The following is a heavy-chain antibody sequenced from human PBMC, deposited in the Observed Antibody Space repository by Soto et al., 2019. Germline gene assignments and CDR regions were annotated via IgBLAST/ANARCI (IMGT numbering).Heavy chain of an antibody. CDR2: IYSGGST. V-gene: IGHV3-66*01. D-gene: IGHD3-9*01. J-gene: IGHJ4*02. CDR1: GFTVSSNY. Sequence: PGGSLRLSCAASGFTVSSNYMSWVRQAPGKGLEWVSVIYSGGSTYYADSVKGRFTISRDNSKNTLYLQMNSLRAEDTAVYYCGRRGIDYGILACYNPPGYYFDYWGQGTLVTVSS. CDR3: GRRGIDYGILACYNPPGYYFDY.